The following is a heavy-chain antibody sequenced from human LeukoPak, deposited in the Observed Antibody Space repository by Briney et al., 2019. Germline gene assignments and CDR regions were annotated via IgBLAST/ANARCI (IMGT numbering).Heavy chain of an antibody. Sequence: GGSLRLSCVASGFTFTRYWMTWVRQAPGTGLELVANIKEDGSEKYYVDSVKGRFTISRDNAKNSLYLQMSGLRVEDTAVYYCTRDPRHLDSWGQGTLVTVSS. CDR1: GFTFTRYW. CDR2: IKEDGSEK. CDR3: TRDPRHLDS. V-gene: IGHV3-7*01. D-gene: IGHD6-6*01. J-gene: IGHJ4*02.